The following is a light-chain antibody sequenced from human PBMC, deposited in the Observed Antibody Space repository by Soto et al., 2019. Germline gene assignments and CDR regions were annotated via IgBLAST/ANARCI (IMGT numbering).Light chain of an antibody. V-gene: IGKV1-8*01. CDR1: QGISSY. CDR2: AAS. J-gene: IGKJ1*01. Sequence: AIRMTQSPSPLSASTGDRVTITCRASQGISSYLAWYQQKPGKAPKLLIYAASTLQSGVPSRFSGSGSGTEFTLTIASLQPDDSATYYCQQYNSFSKTFGRGTKVDSK. CDR3: QQYNSFSKT.